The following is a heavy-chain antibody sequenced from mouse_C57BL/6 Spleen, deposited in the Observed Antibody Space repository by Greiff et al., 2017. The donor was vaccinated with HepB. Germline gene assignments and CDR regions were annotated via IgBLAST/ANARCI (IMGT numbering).Heavy chain of an antibody. Sequence: VKLQQSGPELVKPGASVKISCKASGYTFTDYYINWVKQRPGQGLEWIGWIFPGSGSTYYNEKFKGKATLTVDKSSSTAYMLLSSLTSEDSAVYFCARRDYGSSYRNYFDYWGQGTTLTVSS. D-gene: IGHD1-1*01. J-gene: IGHJ2*01. CDR2: IFPGSGST. CDR1: GYTFTDYY. V-gene: IGHV1-75*01. CDR3: ARRDYGSSYRNYFDY.